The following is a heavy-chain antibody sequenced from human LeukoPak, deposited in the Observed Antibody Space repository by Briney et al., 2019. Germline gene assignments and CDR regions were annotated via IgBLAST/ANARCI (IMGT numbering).Heavy chain of an antibody. Sequence: GGSLRLSCAASGFTVSSNYMSWVRQAPGKGLEWVSVIYSGNSTYYADSVKGRFTISRDNSKNTLYLQMNSLRAEDTAVYYCARRAGAYSHPYDYWGQGTLVTVSS. CDR1: GFTVSSNY. D-gene: IGHD4/OR15-4a*01. CDR2: IYSGNST. CDR3: ARRAGAYSHPYDY. V-gene: IGHV3-53*01. J-gene: IGHJ4*02.